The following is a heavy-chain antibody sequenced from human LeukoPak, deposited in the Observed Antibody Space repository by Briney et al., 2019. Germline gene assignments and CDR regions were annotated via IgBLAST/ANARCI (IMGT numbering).Heavy chain of an antibody. Sequence: GGSLRLSCAASGFNFANHAMSWVRQTPGKGLEWVSAISGSGGSTYYADSVKGRFTISRDNSKNTLYLQMNSLRAEDTAVYYCAKVSYYDSSGSLGYWGQGTLVTVFS. J-gene: IGHJ4*02. D-gene: IGHD3-22*01. CDR2: ISGSGGST. V-gene: IGHV3-23*01. CDR1: GFNFANHA. CDR3: AKVSYYDSSGSLGY.